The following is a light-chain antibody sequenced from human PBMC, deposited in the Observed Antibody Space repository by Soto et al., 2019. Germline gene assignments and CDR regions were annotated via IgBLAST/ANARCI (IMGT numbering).Light chain of an antibody. J-gene: IGKJ2*01. V-gene: IGKV1-39*01. CDR3: QQNYNTPPYT. Sequence: DIQLTQSPSSLSSSVGDRVTITCRASQTVISYLNWYQQKPGQAPKLLIYATTHLQSGVPSRFSGSGSGTEFTLTISSLHPEDFATHFCQQNYNTPPYTFGQGTKLEIK. CDR2: ATT. CDR1: QTVISY.